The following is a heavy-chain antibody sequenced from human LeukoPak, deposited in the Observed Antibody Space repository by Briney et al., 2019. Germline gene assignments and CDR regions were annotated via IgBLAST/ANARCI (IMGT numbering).Heavy chain of an antibody. V-gene: IGHV3-23*01. J-gene: IGHJ5*02. CDR3: AKEARPGYCSGGSCSWFDP. D-gene: IGHD2-15*01. CDR1: GFTFSNYA. Sequence: GGSLRLSCAASGFTFSNYAMTWVRQAPGKGLQWVPAISGSGGSTYYADSVKGRFTISRDNLKNTLYLQVNSLRVEDTAVYYCAKEARPGYCSGGSCSWFDPWGQGALVTVSS. CDR2: ISGSGGST.